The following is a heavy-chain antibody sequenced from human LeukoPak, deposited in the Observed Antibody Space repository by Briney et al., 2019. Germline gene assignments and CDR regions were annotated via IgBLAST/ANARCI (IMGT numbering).Heavy chain of an antibody. D-gene: IGHD4-17*01. CDR1: GYSITSAYY. V-gene: IGHV4-38-2*02. CDR2: FFLKGST. Sequence: SETLSLICTVSGYSITSAYYWGWIRPPPGKGLEWIGSFFLKGSTYYNPSLKSRVTLSVDTSKNQFSLTLSSVTAADTAVYYCARVPPDYNDLHDALDLWGQGTVVTVSS. J-gene: IGHJ3*01. CDR3: ARVPPDYNDLHDALDL.